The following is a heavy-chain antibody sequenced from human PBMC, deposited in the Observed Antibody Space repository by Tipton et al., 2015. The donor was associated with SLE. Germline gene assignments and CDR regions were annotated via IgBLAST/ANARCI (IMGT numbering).Heavy chain of an antibody. J-gene: IGHJ2*01. CDR1: GGSISSSSYY. D-gene: IGHD6-13*01. CDR3: ARAGSYSSSWVNL. V-gene: IGHV4-61*01. CDR2: IYNSGSI. Sequence: TLSLTCTVSGGSISSSSYYWTRIRQPPGKGLEWIGYIYNSGSINYNPSLKSRVTISVDTSKNQFSLKLSSVTAADTAVYYCARAGSYSSSWVNLWGRGTLVTVSS.